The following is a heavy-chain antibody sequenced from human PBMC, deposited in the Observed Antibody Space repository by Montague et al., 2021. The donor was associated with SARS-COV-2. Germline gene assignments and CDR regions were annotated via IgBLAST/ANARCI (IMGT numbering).Heavy chain of an antibody. CDR1: GGSISSSNW. D-gene: IGHD6-19*01. CDR3: ARARSSSGWYGGYFDY. Sequence: SETLSLTCGVSGGSISSSNWWSWVRQPPGKGLEWVGEISYSGSTKYSPSLKSRVTISVDKSKNQFSLKLTSVTAADTAIYYCARARSSSGWYGGYFDYWGQGSLVTVSS. V-gene: IGHV4-4*02. J-gene: IGHJ4*02. CDR2: ISYSGST.